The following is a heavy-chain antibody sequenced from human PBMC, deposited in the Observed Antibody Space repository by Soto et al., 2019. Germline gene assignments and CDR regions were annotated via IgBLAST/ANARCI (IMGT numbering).Heavy chain of an antibody. J-gene: IGHJ4*02. D-gene: IGHD3-9*01. CDR2: IYYNGNT. CDR3: ARVRTGYFDY. V-gene: IGHV4-59*11. Sequence: SETLSLTCTLSGGAINDHYWSFIRQPPGRGLEWIGYIYYNGNTNYNPSLESRVTISVDRSRNQFSLRLTSLTAADTAVYYCARVRTGYFDYWGRGALVTVSS. CDR1: GGAINDHY.